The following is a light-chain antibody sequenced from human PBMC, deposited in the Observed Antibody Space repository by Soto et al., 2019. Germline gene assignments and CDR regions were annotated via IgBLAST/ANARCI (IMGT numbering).Light chain of an antibody. Sequence: DIQMTQSPSAMSASVGDRDTITCRASQDISKFLAWFQQKPGKVPKRLIFGAFNLQSGVPSRCSGSGSGTEFTLTISSLQPEDFVTYYWQHRKTSQYTFGQGTKLEIK. CDR3: QHRKTSQYT. CDR2: GAF. V-gene: IGKV1-17*03. CDR1: QDISKF. J-gene: IGKJ2*01.